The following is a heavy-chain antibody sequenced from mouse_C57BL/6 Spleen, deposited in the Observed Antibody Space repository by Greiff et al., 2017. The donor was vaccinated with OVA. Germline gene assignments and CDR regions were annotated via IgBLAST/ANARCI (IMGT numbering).Heavy chain of an antibody. Sequence: QVQLKQPGAELVRPGSSVKLSCKASGYTFTSYWMHWVKQRPIQGLEWIGNIDPSDSETHYNQKFKDKATLTVDKSSSTAYMQLSSLTSEDSAVYYCARRVYDATGYYFDYWGQGTTLTVSS. V-gene: IGHV1-52*01. CDR3: ARRVYDATGYYFDY. D-gene: IGHD2-12*01. J-gene: IGHJ2*01. CDR2: IDPSDSET. CDR1: GYTFTSYW.